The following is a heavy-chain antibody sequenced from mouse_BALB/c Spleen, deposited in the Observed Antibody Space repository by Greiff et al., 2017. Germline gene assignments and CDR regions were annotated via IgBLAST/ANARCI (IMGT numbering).Heavy chain of an antibody. CDR3: AREETWFAY. J-gene: IGHJ3*01. CDR1: GFTFSSYA. CDR2: ISSGGSYT. V-gene: IGHV5-9-4*01. Sequence: EVMLVESGGGLVKPGGSLKLSCAASGFTFSSYAMSRVRQSPEKRLEWVAEISSGGSYTYYPDTVTGRFTISRDNAKNTLYLEMSSLRSEDTAMYYCAREETWFAYWGQGTLVTVSA.